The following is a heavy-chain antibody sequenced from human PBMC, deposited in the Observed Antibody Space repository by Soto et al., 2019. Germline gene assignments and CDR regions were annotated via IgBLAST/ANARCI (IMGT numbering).Heavy chain of an antibody. CDR2: MNPNSGNT. Sequence: GASVKVSCTASGYTFTSYDINWVRQATGQGLEWMGWMNPNSGNTGYAQKFQGRVTMTRNTSISTAYMELSSLRSEDTAVYYCARGIRRNSGYVERMLVGYWGQGTLVTVSS. J-gene: IGHJ4*02. V-gene: IGHV1-8*01. CDR1: GYTFTSYD. CDR3: ARGIRRNSGYVERMLVGY. D-gene: IGHD5-12*01.